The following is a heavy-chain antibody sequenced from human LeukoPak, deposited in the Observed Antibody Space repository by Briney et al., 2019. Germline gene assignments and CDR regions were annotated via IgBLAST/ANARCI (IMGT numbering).Heavy chain of an antibody. CDR2: INHSGST. J-gene: IGHJ5*02. Sequence: PSETLSLTCAVYGGSFSGYYWSWIRQPPGKGPEWIGEINHSGSTNYNPSLKSRVTISVDTSKNQFSLKLSSVTAADTAVYYCARYSSGWYHSAWFDPWGQGTLVTVSS. CDR1: GGSFSGYY. D-gene: IGHD6-19*01. CDR3: ARYSSGWYHSAWFDP. V-gene: IGHV4-34*01.